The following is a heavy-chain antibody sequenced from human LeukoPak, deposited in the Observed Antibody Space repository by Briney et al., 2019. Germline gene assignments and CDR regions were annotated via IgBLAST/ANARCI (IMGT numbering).Heavy chain of an antibody. CDR2: ISSSSNYI. V-gene: IGHV3-21*01. D-gene: IGHD2-15*01. Sequence: GGSLRLSCAASGFTFSSYSMNWVRQALGRGLEWVSSISSSSNYIYYVDSVKGRFTISRDNAKNTLFLQMNSLRAEDTAVYFCARSKPWGYCSGGSCYPTYYYYYMDDWGKGTTVTVSS. CDR1: GFTFSSYS. CDR3: ARSKPWGYCSGGSCYPTYYYYYMDD. J-gene: IGHJ6*03.